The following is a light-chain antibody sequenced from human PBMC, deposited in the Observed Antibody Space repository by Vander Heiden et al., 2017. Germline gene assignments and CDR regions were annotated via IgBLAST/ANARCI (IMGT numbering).Light chain of an antibody. V-gene: IGLV2-14*03. J-gene: IGLJ2*01. CDR2: DVS. CDR3: TSYTSRTTWV. CDR1: SSDVGGYNY. Sequence: QSALTQPASVAGSPGPSITISCTGTSSDVGGYNYVSWYQQQPGEATKVMIYDVSKRPSGVSNRFSGSKSGNTASLTISGLQAEDEADYYCTSYTSRTTWVFGGGTKLTVL.